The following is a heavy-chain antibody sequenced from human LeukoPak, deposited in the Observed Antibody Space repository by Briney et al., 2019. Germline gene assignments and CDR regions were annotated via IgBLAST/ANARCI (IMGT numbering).Heavy chain of an antibody. CDR3: AKKYGTFDY. D-gene: IGHD1-14*01. V-gene: IGHV3-23*01. J-gene: IGHJ4*02. CDR1: GFPFSSYA. CDR2: ISDSGGRT. Sequence: GGSLRLSCAASGFPFSSYAMNWVRQAPGKGLEWVSAISDSGGRTYYADSVKGRFTISRDNSKNTLYLQMNSLRAEDTAVYYCAKKYGTFDYWGQGTLVTVSS.